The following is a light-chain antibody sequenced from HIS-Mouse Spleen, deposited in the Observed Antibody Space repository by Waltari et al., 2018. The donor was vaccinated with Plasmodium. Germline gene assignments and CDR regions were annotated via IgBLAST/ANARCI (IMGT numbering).Light chain of an antibody. Sequence: EIVLTQSPDFQSVTPKEKVTITCRASQSIGSSLHWYQQKPDQSPKLLIKYASPSFSGVPDRSSGSKSGNTASLTVSGLQAEDEADYYCSSYAGSNNLVFGGGTK. V-gene: IGKV6-21*01. CDR3: SSYAGSNNLV. CDR2: YAS. CDR1: QSIGSS. J-gene: IGKJ4*01.